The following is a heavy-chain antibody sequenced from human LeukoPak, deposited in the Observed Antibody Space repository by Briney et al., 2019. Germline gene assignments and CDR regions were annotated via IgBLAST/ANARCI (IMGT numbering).Heavy chain of an antibody. Sequence: KTGGSLRLSCAASGFTFSSYGMSWVRQAPGKGLEWVSAISGSGGNTYYADPVKGRFSISGDNSKNTLYLQMNSLRAEDTAVYFCAKDSATYGRFDYWGQGSLVTVSS. CDR3: AKDSATYGRFDY. D-gene: IGHD3-10*01. CDR1: GFTFSSYG. V-gene: IGHV3-23*01. J-gene: IGHJ4*02. CDR2: ISGSGGNT.